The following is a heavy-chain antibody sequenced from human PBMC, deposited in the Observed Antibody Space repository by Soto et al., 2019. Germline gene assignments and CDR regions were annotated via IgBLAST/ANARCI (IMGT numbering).Heavy chain of an antibody. V-gene: IGHV3-23*01. D-gene: IGHD3-22*01. Sequence: EVQLLESGGGLVMPGGSLRLSCVASGFTFSNYAMSWVRQAPGKGLEWVSTVSVSGGTTHYADSVKGRITISRDNSKNTLYLQMNSLRAEDTALYYCAKGLYYYDSSGYRLFDFWGQGTLVTVSS. CDR3: AKGLYYYDSSGYRLFDF. CDR1: GFTFSNYA. J-gene: IGHJ4*02. CDR2: VSVSGGTT.